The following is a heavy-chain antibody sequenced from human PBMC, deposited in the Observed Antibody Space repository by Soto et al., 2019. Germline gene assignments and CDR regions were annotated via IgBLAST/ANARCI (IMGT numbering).Heavy chain of an antibody. CDR3: ARGARGYYYMDV. CDR2: VKYDASST. Sequence: PGGSLRLSCAASGFTFTDYWMHWVRQVPGEGLVWVSRVKYDASSTNYADSVKGRFTISRDNAKNTLYLQMNSLRNEDTAVYFCARGARGYYYMDVWGKGTTVTVSS. J-gene: IGHJ6*03. V-gene: IGHV3-74*01. D-gene: IGHD3-10*01. CDR1: GFTFTDYW.